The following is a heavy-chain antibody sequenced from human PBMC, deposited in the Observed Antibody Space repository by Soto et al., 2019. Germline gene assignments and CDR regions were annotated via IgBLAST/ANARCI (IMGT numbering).Heavy chain of an antibody. V-gene: IGHV3-30*18. CDR3: AKDWVGGSNRYQLDK. Sequence: LRLSCATSGFSFSDYGMHWVRQAPGKGLEWVAVISHYETKKYFEDSVKGRFTISRDNSKSTVYLQMNNLRLEDTAVYFCAKDWVGGSNRYQLDKWGQGTLVTVSS. D-gene: IGHD2-2*01. CDR2: ISHYETKK. J-gene: IGHJ4*02. CDR1: GFSFSDYG.